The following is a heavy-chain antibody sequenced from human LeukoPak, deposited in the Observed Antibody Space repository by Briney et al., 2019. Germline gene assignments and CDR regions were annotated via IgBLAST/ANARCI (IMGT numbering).Heavy chain of an antibody. CDR3: TRDEAAAPRAFDI. V-gene: IGHV1-69*04. CDR2: IIPILGIA. D-gene: IGHD6-13*01. Sequence: SVKVSCKASGGTFSSYAISWVRQAPGQGLEWMGRIIPILGIANYAQKFQGRVTITADKSTSTAYMELSSLRSEDTAVYYCTRDEAAAPRAFDIWGQGTMVTVSS. J-gene: IGHJ3*02. CDR1: GGTFSSYA.